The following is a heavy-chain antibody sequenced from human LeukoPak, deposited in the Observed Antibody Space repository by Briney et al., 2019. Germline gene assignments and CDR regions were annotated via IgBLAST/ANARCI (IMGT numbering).Heavy chain of an antibody. CDR1: GYTFTGYY. J-gene: IGHJ5*02. D-gene: IGHD3-22*01. V-gene: IGHV1-2*02. Sequence: GASVKVSCKASGYTFTGYYMHWVRQAPGQGLEWMGWINPNSGGTNYAQKFQGRVTMTRDTSISTAYMELSRLRSDDTAVYYCARDRYYYDSINWFDPWGQGTLVTVSS. CDR3: ARDRYYYDSINWFDP. CDR2: INPNSGGT.